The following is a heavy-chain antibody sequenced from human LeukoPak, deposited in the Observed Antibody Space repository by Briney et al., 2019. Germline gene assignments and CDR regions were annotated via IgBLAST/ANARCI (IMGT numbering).Heavy chain of an antibody. D-gene: IGHD6-19*01. CDR2: ILENGRTM. CDR1: GFSFSIYA. Sequence: QAGGSLRLSCATSGFSFSIYAMSWVRQAPRKGLEWVSAILENGRTMYYADSEQGRFTISRDTSNNTLFLQMSNLRAEDTAVYYCAKRGAGSGGLDYWGQGTLVTVSS. V-gene: IGHV3-23*01. CDR3: AKRGAGSGGLDY. J-gene: IGHJ4*02.